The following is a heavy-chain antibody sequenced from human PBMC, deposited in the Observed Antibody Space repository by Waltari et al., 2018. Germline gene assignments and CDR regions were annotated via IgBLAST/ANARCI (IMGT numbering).Heavy chain of an antibody. CDR2: IYYSGST. V-gene: IGHV4-59*11. CDR1: GGSISSHY. Sequence: QVQLQESGPGLVKPSETLSLTCTVSGGSISSHYWSWIRKSPGKGLDGIGYIYYSGSTNSNPSLKSRVTISVDTSKNQFSLKLSSVTAADTAVYYCAREAGGQGVQGVSKSKRGPMDVWGKGTTVTVSS. J-gene: IGHJ6*04. D-gene: IGHD3-10*01. CDR3: AREAGGQGVQGVSKSKRGPMDV.